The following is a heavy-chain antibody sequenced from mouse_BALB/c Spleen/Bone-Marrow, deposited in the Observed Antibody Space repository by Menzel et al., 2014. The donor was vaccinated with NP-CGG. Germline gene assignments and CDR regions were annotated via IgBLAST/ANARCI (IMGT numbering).Heavy chain of an antibody. CDR3: TRSGYYGYGWYFDV. V-gene: IGHV1S81*02. CDR2: IDPSNDAT. Sequence: QVQLQQPGAELVKPGASVKLSCKASGYTFTNYFLYWVKLRPGQGLEWIGEIDPSNDATNFNEKFKNKATLTVDRSSGTAYIQLSSLTSEDSAVYYCTRSGYYGYGWYFDVWGAGTTVTVSS. J-gene: IGHJ1*01. D-gene: IGHD1-2*01. CDR1: GYTFTNYF.